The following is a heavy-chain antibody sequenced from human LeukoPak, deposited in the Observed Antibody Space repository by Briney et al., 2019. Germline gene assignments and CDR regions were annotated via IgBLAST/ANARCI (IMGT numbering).Heavy chain of an antibody. CDR3: HYGMDV. Sequence: GGSLRLSCAASGFTFSSYWTSWVRQAPGKGLEWVANIKQDGSEKYYVDSVKGRFTISRDNAKNSLYLQMNSLRAEDTAVYYCHYGMDVWGQGTTVTVSS. CDR1: GFTFSSYW. V-gene: IGHV3-7*01. J-gene: IGHJ6*02. CDR2: IKQDGSEK.